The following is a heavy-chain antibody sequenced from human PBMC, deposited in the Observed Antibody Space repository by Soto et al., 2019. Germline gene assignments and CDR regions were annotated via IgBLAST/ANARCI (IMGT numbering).Heavy chain of an antibody. CDR1: GGSISSGNYY. J-gene: IGHJ4*02. V-gene: IGHV4-30-4*01. Sequence: SETLSLTCTVSGGSISSGNYYWRWIRQPPGKGLEWIGFISYGGSTYYSASLKSRFTISVDTSKNQFSLNLSFVTAADTAVYYCATMGTPATGLYYFDYWGQGTLVTVSS. CDR2: ISYGGST. D-gene: IGHD1-7*01. CDR3: ATMGTPATGLYYFDY.